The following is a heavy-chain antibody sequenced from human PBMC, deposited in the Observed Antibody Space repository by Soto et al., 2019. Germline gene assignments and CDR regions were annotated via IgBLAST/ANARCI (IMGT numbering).Heavy chain of an antibody. D-gene: IGHD4-17*01. Sequence: EVQLLESGGGLVQPGGSLRLSCAASGFTFSSYAMSWVRQAPGKGLEWVSAISGSGGSTYYEDSVKGRFTISRDNSKNTLYLQMNSLRAEDTAVYYCAKDLPGATVTPYYFDFLGQGTLVTVSS. V-gene: IGHV3-23*01. J-gene: IGHJ4*02. CDR2: ISGSGGST. CDR1: GFTFSSYA. CDR3: AKDLPGATVTPYYFDF.